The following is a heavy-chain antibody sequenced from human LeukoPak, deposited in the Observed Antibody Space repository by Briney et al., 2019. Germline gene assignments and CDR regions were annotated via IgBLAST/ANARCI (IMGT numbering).Heavy chain of an antibody. Sequence: GGSLRLSCAASGFTFSSYWMSWVRQAPGKGLEWVANIKQDGSGKYYVDSVKGRFTISRDNAKSSFYLQMNSLRAEDTAMYYCARDKAIVVPAAIAAGAFDIWGQGTMVTVSS. D-gene: IGHD2-2*01. J-gene: IGHJ3*02. CDR1: GFTFSSYW. CDR2: IKQDGSGK. V-gene: IGHV3-7*01. CDR3: ARDKAIVVPAAIAAGAFDI.